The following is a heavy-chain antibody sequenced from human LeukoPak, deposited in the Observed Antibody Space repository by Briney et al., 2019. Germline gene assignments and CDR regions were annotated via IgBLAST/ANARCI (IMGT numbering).Heavy chain of an antibody. Sequence: GSMRLSCTASGFTFSDYYMSWIRQAPGKGLEWVSYISGTSTYTAYTDSVKGRFTISRDNAKNSLYLQMNSLRAEDTAVYYCATKNNDYFDYWGEGTMVTVSS. V-gene: IGHV3-11*03. D-gene: IGHD1/OR15-1a*01. CDR1: GFTFSDYY. J-gene: IGHJ4*02. CDR3: ATKNNDYFDY. CDR2: ISGTSTYT.